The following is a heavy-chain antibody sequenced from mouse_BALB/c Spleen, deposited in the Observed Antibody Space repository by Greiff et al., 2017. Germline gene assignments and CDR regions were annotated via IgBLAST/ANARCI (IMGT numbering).Heavy chain of an antibody. CDR2: ISSGSSTI. Sequence: EVKLVESGGGLVQPGGSRKLSCAASGFTFSSFGMHWVRQAPEKGLEWVAYISSGSSTIYYADTVKGRFTISRDNPKNTLFLQMTSLRSEDTAMYYCASSLYGSSDFAYWGQGTLVTVSA. J-gene: IGHJ3*01. D-gene: IGHD1-1*01. CDR3: ASSLYGSSDFAY. V-gene: IGHV5-17*02. CDR1: GFTFSSFG.